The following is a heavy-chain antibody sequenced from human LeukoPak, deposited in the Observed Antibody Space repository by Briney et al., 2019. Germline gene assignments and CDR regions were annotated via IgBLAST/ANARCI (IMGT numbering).Heavy chain of an antibody. D-gene: IGHD3-22*01. Sequence: SETLSLTCTVSGGSISSYYWSWIRQPAGKGLEWIGRIYTSGSTNYNPSLKSRVTMSVDTSKNQFSLKLSSVTAADTAVYYCARDRYYYDSSGSSARLDCWGQGTLVTVSS. V-gene: IGHV4-4*07. J-gene: IGHJ4*02. CDR2: IYTSGST. CDR1: GGSISSYY. CDR3: ARDRYYYDSSGSSARLDC.